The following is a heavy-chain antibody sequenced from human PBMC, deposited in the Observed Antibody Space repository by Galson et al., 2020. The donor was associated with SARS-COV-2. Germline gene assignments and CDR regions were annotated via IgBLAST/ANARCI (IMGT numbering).Heavy chain of an antibody. CDR3: ARDLPDGDSPFDY. Sequence: GESLKISCKASGYTFTSYGISWVRQAPGQGLEWMGWISAYNGNTNYAQKLQGRVTMTTDTSTSTAYMELRSLRSDDTAVYYCARDLPDGDSPFDYWGQGTLVTVSS. J-gene: IGHJ4*02. V-gene: IGHV1-18*04. CDR1: GYTFTSYG. CDR2: ISAYNGNT. D-gene: IGHD4-17*01.